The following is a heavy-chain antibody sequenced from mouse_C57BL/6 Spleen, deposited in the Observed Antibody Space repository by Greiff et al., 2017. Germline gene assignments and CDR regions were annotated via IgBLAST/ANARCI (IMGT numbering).Heavy chain of an antibody. CDR3: ARNGNYYGSSYFDY. CDR2: IWSGGST. J-gene: IGHJ2*01. CDR1: GFSLPSYG. D-gene: IGHD1-1*01. Sequence: VQRVESGPGLVQPSQRLSITCTVSGFSLPSYGVHWVRQSPGKGLEWLGVIWSGGSTDYNAAFISRLSISKDNSKSQVFFKMNSLQADDTAIYYSARNGNYYGSSYFDYWGQGTTLTVSS. V-gene: IGHV2-2*01.